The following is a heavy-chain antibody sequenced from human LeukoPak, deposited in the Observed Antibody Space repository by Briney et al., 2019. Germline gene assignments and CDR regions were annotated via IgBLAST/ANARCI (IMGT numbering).Heavy chain of an antibody. CDR2: IGTAGDT. J-gene: IGHJ6*03. CDR1: GFTFSSYD. D-gene: IGHD2-2*01. CDR3: AREDCSSTSCYAGNYYYMDV. V-gene: IGHV3-13*01. Sequence: GGSLRLSCAASGFTFSSYDMHWVRQATGKGLEWVSAIGTAGDTYYPGSVKGRFTISRENAKNSLYLQMNSLRAGDTAVYYCAREDCSSTSCYAGNYYYMDVWGKGTTVTVSS.